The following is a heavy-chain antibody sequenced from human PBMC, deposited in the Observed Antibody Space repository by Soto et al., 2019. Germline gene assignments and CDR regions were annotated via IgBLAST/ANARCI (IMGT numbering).Heavy chain of an antibody. D-gene: IGHD3-22*01. V-gene: IGHV3-23*01. CDR3: ARVGPYYYDSSGYYPYYFDY. J-gene: IGHJ4*02. CDR2: ISGSGGST. Sequence: EVQLLESGGGLVQPGGSLRLSCAASGFTFSSYAMSWVRQAPGKGLEWVSAISGSGGSTYYADSVKGRFTISRDNSKNTLYLQMNSLRAEDTAVYYCARVGPYYYDSSGYYPYYFDYWGQGTLVTVSS. CDR1: GFTFSSYA.